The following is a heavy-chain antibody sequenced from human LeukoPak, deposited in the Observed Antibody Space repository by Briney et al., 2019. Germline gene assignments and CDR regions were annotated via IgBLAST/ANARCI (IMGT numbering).Heavy chain of an antibody. V-gene: IGHV1-58*02. Sequence: GASVKVSCKASGFTFTSSAMQWVRQARGQRLEWIGWIVGGSGNTNYARKFQERVTITRDMSTSTAYMELSSLRSEDTAVYYCAAGDYGDYDYYGMDVWGQGTTVTVSS. CDR3: AAGDYGDYDYYGMDV. CDR1: GFTFTSSA. CDR2: IVGGSGNT. D-gene: IGHD4-17*01. J-gene: IGHJ6*02.